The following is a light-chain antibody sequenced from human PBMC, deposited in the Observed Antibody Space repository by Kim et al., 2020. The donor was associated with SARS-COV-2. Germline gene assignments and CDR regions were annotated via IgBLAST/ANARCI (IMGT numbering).Light chain of an antibody. V-gene: IGKV1-5*03. Sequence: AAVGDRVTITCRASQSITNNLAWYQQTPGKVPKLLIVRASSLKSGVPSRFSGSGFGTDFTLTISSLQPDDFATYYCQHYHTYPWTFGPGTKVDIK. CDR3: QHYHTYPWT. CDR1: QSITNN. CDR2: RAS. J-gene: IGKJ1*01.